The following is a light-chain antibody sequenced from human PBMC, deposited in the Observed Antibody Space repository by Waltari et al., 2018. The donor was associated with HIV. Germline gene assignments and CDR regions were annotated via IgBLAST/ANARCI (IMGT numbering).Light chain of an antibody. CDR1: SSSIGRGY. Sequence: QSVLTQPPSVSGAPGQRVTVSCSGSSSSIGRGYVCWYQQLPGAAPKLVIYRNDQRPSGVPDRFSGSKSGTSASLAISGLRSEDEAVYCCGAWNGSPSGPVFGGGTKLTVL. CDR2: RND. CDR3: GAWNGSPSGPV. J-gene: IGLJ3*02. V-gene: IGLV1-47*01.